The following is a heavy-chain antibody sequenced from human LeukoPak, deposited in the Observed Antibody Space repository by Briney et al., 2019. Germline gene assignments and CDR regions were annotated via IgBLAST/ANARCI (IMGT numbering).Heavy chain of an antibody. CDR3: ARHGKHDAFDI. CDR1: GGSISSYY. CDR2: ICYSGST. V-gene: IGHV4-59*08. D-gene: IGHD1-26*01. Sequence: SETLSLTCTVSGGSISSYYWSWIRQPPGKGLEWIGYICYSGSTNYNPSLKSRVTISVDTSKNQFSLKLSSVTAADTAVYYCARHGKHDAFDIWGQGTMVTVSS. J-gene: IGHJ3*02.